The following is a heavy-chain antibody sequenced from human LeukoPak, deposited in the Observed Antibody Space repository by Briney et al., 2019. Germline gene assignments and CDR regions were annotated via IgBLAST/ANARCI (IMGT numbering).Heavy chain of an antibody. V-gene: IGHV4-39*01. CDR3: ARHGTLVRALDY. CDR1: GGSISSSSYY. Sequence: SETLSLTCTVSGGSISSSSYYWGWIRQPPGKGLEWIGSIYYSGSTYYNPSLKSRVTISVDTSKNQFSLKLSSVTAADTAVYYCARHGTLVRALDYWGQGTLVTVSS. D-gene: IGHD4-23*01. J-gene: IGHJ4*02. CDR2: IYYSGST.